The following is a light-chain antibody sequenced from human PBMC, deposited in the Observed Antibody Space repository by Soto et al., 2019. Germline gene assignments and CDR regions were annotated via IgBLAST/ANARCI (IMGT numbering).Light chain of an antibody. CDR2: ADS. J-gene: IGLJ1*01. Sequence: SYELTQPPSVSVAPGQTARITWWANNIRSKSGNWYQKKPAQAPVMAVYADSDRPSGIPERFSGSNSGNTATLTISRVEAGDEADYYSQVWDSSSDHPFVFGTGTKVTV. CDR1: NIRSKS. CDR3: QVWDSSSDHPFV. V-gene: IGLV3-21*02.